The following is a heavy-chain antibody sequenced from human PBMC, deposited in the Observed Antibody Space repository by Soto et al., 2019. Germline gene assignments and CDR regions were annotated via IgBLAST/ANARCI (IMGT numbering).Heavy chain of an antibody. CDR2: IYYSGST. V-gene: IGHV4-39*01. CDR3: ARLPRYSSSSD. D-gene: IGHD6-6*01. CDR1: GGSISSSSHY. J-gene: IGHJ4*02. Sequence: PSETLSLTCTVSGGSISSSSHYWGWIRQPPGKGLEWIGSIYYSGSTYYNPSLKSRVTISVDTSKNQFSLKLSSVTAADTAVYYCARLPRYSSSSDWGQGTLVTVSS.